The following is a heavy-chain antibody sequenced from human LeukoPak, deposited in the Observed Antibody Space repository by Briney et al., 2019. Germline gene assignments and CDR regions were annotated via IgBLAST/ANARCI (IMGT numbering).Heavy chain of an antibody. J-gene: IGHJ4*02. CDR2: IYYSGST. Sequence: SETLSLTCTVSGGSISGYYWSWIRQPPGKGLEWIGYIYYSGSTNYNPSLKSRVTISVDTSKNQFSLKLSSVTAADTAVYYCARAALGYSYGYPHFDYWGQGTLVTVSS. CDR3: ARAALGYSYGYPHFDY. D-gene: IGHD5-18*01. CDR1: GGSISGYY. V-gene: IGHV4-59*01.